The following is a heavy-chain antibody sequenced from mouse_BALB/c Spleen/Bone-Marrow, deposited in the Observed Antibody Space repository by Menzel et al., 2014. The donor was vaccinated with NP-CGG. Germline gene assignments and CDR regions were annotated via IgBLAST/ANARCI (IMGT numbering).Heavy chain of an antibody. J-gene: IGHJ4*01. Sequence: QVQLQQSGAELAKPGASVKMSCKASGYTFTSYWMHWVKQRPGQGLEWIGYINPSTGYTEYNQKFKDKATLTADKSSSTHYIHLRRVSYEDSPLYYSARHISPVYYVMYNWGHGTSVTVSS. V-gene: IGHV1-7*01. CDR1: GYTFTSYW. CDR3: ARHISPVYYVMYN. CDR2: INPSTGYT. D-gene: IGHD1-1*01.